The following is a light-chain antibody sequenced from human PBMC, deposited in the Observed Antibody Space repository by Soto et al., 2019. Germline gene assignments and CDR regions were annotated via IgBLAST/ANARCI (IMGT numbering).Light chain of an antibody. V-gene: IGKV3-11*01. CDR3: QQYVSSPWA. Sequence: EIVLTQSPATLSVSPGERATLSCRASQGIKNYLAWFQQKPGQAPRLLIYDASNRATGIPDRFSGSGSETEFTLTISSLQSEDYAIYYCQQYVSSPWAFGQGTKVDIK. CDR2: DAS. J-gene: IGKJ1*01. CDR1: QGIKNY.